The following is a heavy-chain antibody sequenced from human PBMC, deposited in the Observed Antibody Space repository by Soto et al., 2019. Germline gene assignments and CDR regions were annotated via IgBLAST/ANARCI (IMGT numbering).Heavy chain of an antibody. CDR2: ISAYNGIT. D-gene: IGHD3-16*01. CDR1: GYSFNTYF. Sequence: QIQLVQSGAEVKKPGASVKVSCKASGYSFNTYFITWVRQAPGQGLEWMGWISAYNGITNYARKLQGRVTMTTDTPTNTAHRGRGSLRLDDPAVYCGAGGGGGGWSDPWGQGTLVTVSS. V-gene: IGHV1-18*01. CDR3: AGGGGGGWSDP. J-gene: IGHJ5*02.